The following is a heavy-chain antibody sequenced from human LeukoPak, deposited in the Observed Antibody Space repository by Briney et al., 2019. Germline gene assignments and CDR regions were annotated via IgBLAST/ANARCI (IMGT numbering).Heavy chain of an antibody. J-gene: IGHJ3*02. D-gene: IGHD3-3*01. V-gene: IGHV3-48*01. CDR2: IDARSGIT. CDR1: GFTFTIFG. CDR3: ARTYDFGRGPPGDAFDN. Sequence: GGSLRLSCATSGFTFTIFGINWVRQAPGKGPEWGSYIDARSGITYYADSVQGRFTISRDNAKESVFLQMNGLRVDDTAVYYCARTYDFGRGPPGDAFDNWGQGTPVIVSS.